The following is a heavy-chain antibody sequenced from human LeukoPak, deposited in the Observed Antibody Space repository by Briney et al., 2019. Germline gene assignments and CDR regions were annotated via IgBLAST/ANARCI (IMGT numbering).Heavy chain of an antibody. D-gene: IGHD5-18*01. V-gene: IGHV3-21*01. CDR1: GFTFSSYS. CDR2: ISSSSSYI. J-gene: IGHJ4*02. CDR3: ARTRQGYSYGQDY. Sequence: TGGSLRLSCAASGFTFSSYSMNWVRQAPGKGLEWVSSISSSSSYIYYADSVKGRFTISRDNAKNSLYLQMNSLRAEDTAVYYCARTRQGYSYGQDYWGQGTLVTVSS.